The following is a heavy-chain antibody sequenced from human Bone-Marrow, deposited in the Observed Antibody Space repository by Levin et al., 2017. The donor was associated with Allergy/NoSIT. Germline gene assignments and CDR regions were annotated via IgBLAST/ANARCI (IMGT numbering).Heavy chain of an antibody. J-gene: IGHJ1*01. V-gene: IGHV3-11*06. Sequence: PGGSLRLSCAASGFTFSDYYMGWIRQAPGKGLEYISYISGSGSDTNYADSVKGRFSISRDSAKNLLYLQMNSLRAEDTAVYYCVVYVRTPHFRGQGTLVTVSS. CDR3: VVYVRTPHF. CDR2: ISGSGSDT. D-gene: IGHD1-14*01. CDR1: GFTFSDYY.